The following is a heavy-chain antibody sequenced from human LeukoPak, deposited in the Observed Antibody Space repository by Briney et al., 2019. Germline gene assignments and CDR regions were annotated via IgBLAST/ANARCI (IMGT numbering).Heavy chain of an antibody. CDR3: AKVVGDWFDP. Sequence: PGGSLRLSCAASGLTFDDYAMHWVRQAPGKGLEWVSLISGDGGSTYYTDSVKGRFTISRDNSKNSLYLQMNSLRTEDTALYYCAKVVGDWFDPWGQGTLVTVSS. CDR2: ISGDGGST. D-gene: IGHD2-2*01. V-gene: IGHV3-43*02. CDR1: GLTFDDYA. J-gene: IGHJ5*02.